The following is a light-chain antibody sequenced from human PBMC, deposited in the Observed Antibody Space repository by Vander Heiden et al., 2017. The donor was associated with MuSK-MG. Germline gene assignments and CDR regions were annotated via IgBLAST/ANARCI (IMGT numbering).Light chain of an antibody. V-gene: IGKV3-11*01. CDR1: QNIDTY. CDR3: QQRANWPPIT. Sequence: EVVLTQSPATLSLSPGERATLSCRASQNIDTYLGWYQQKPGQAPRLLIYDASNRATGIPARFSGSGYGTEFTLTISSREPEDFAVYYCQQRANWPPITFGQGTRMEIK. J-gene: IGKJ5*01. CDR2: DAS.